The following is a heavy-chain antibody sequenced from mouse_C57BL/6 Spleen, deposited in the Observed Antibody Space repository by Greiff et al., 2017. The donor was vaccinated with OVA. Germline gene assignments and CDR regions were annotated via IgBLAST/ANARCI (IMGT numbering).Heavy chain of an antibody. CDR3: ARSGVTTWYDVDY. D-gene: IGHD2-2*01. V-gene: IGHV1-54*01. CDR2: INPGSGGT. J-gene: IGHJ2*01. CDR1: GYAFTNYL. Sequence: QVQLQQSGAELVRPGTSVKVSCKASGYAFTNYLIEWVKQRPGQGLEWIGVINPGSGGTNYNEKFKGKATLTADKSSSTAYMQLSSLTSEDSAVYFCARSGVTTWYDVDYWGQGTTLTVSS.